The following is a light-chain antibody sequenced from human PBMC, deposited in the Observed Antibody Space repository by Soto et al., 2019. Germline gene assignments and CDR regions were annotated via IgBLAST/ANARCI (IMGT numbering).Light chain of an antibody. CDR3: CSYAGSSTFAYV. V-gene: IGLV2-23*02. Sequence: QSALTQPASVSGSPGQSITISCTGTSSDVGSYNLDSWYQQHPGKAPKLMIYEVSKRPSGVSNRFSGSKSGNTASLTISGLQAEDEADYYCCSYAGSSTFAYVFGTGTKLTVL. CDR2: EVS. J-gene: IGLJ1*01. CDR1: SSDVGSYNL.